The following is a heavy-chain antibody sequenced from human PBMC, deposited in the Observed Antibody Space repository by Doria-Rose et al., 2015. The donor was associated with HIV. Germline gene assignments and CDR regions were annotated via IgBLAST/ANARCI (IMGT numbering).Heavy chain of an antibody. D-gene: IGHD3-3*01. V-gene: IGHV3-9*01. CDR3: AKAPIIGPKYYFYMDV. Sequence: EVQLLESGGGLVQPGRSLRLPCVGSGFSFESYAMHWVRLAPGKGLEWVAGISWDSGAKGNADSVEGRFTISRDNAKKSVYLEMRSLRPEDTAFYYCAKAPIIGPKYYFYMDVWGKGTSVTVSS. J-gene: IGHJ6*03. CDR1: GFSFESYA. CDR2: ISWDSGAK.